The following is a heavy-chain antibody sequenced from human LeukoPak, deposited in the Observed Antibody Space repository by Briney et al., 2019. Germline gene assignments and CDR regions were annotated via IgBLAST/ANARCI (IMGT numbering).Heavy chain of an antibody. CDR1: GFTFSSYW. V-gene: IGHV3-7*01. J-gene: IGHJ6*03. D-gene: IGHD6-13*01. CDR3: ASSIAAAGDYYYYYYMDV. CDR2: IKQDGSEK. Sequence: PGGSLRLSCAASGFTFSSYWMSWVRQAPGKGLEWVANIKQDGSEKYYVDSVKGRFTISRDNAKNSLYLQMNSLRAEDTAVYYCASSIAAAGDYYYYYYMDVWGKGTTVTVSS.